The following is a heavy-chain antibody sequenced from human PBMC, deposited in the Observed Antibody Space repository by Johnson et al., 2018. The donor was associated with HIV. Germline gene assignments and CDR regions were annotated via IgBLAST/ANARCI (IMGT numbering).Heavy chain of an antibody. CDR1: GFTFSSYG. J-gene: IGHJ3*02. D-gene: IGHD2-15*01. CDR3: ARERYGSQAIDGFDI. Sequence: QVQLVESGGGLVQPGGSLRLSCAASGFTFSSYGMHWVRQAPGKGLEWVSLINSDGSSTNYADSVKGRFTISRDNAKNTLYLQMNSLRAEDTAVYYCARERYGSQAIDGFDIWGQGTMVTVSS. CDR2: INSDGSST. V-gene: IGHV3-NL1*01.